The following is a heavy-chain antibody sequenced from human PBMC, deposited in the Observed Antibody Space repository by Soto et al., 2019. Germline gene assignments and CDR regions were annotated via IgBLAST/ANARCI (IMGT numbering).Heavy chain of an antibody. V-gene: IGHV1-2*02. CDR1: GYTFTGYY. D-gene: IGHD4-17*01. CDR3: ARRLLRYGDYDDY. CDR2: VNPNSGDT. Sequence: VASVKVSCKASGYTFTGYYIHWVRQAPGQGLEWLGGVNPNSGDTNYAQKFQGRVTMTRDTSITTAYMELSRLTSDDTAVYYCARRLLRYGDYDDYWGQGTPVTVSS. J-gene: IGHJ4*02.